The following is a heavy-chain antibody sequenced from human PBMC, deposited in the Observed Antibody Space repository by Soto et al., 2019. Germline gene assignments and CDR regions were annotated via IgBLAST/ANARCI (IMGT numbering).Heavy chain of an antibody. V-gene: IGHV4-4*02. Sequence: SETLSLTCAVSGGSISSSNWWSWVRQPPGKGLEWIGEIYHSGSTNYNPSLKSRVTISVDKSKNQFSLKLSSVTAADTAVYYCARVQINCTNGVCPYYYYGMDVWGQGTTVTVS. CDR2: IYHSGST. J-gene: IGHJ6*02. D-gene: IGHD2-8*01. CDR3: ARVQINCTNGVCPYYYYGMDV. CDR1: GGSISSSNW.